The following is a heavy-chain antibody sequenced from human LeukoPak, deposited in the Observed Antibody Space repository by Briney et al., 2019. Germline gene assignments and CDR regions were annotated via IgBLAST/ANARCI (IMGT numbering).Heavy chain of an antibody. J-gene: IGHJ4*02. CDR3: ARGVVAVAGTDY. CDR1: GYTFTSYD. Sequence: ASVKVSCKASGYTFTSYDINWVRQSTGQGLEWMGWMNPNSGNTGYAQKFQGRVTMTRNTSISTAYMELSSLRSEDTAVYYCARGVVAVAGTDYWGQGTLVTVSS. D-gene: IGHD6-19*01. V-gene: IGHV1-8*01. CDR2: MNPNSGNT.